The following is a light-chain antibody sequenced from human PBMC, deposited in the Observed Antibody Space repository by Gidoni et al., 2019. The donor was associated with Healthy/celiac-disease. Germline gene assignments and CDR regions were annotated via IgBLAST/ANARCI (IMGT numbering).Light chain of an antibody. CDR2: AAS. CDR3: LQDYTHLYT. V-gene: IGKV1-6*01. CDR1: QGIRHD. Sequence: AIQMTQSPSSLSASVGDRVTITCRASQGIRHDLGCHQQKPGKAPKLLIDAASSLQSGVPSRFSSRGSSAYFTLTSSRLQPEYFATYYCLQDYTHLYTFGQGTKLEIK. J-gene: IGKJ2*01.